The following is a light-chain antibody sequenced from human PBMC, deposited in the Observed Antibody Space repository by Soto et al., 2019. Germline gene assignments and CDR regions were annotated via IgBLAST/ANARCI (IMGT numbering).Light chain of an antibody. CDR3: QQTFSTPRT. Sequence: DTQMTQSPSSLSASVGDRVTITCRASRNVRSYVNWYQQIPGKAPKLLIYETSTLHSGVPSTFSGDGYGTHFTLSISSLHPEDFATYYCQQTFSTPRTFGQGTKVDIK. J-gene: IGKJ1*01. CDR2: ETS. CDR1: RNVRSY. V-gene: IGKV1-39*01.